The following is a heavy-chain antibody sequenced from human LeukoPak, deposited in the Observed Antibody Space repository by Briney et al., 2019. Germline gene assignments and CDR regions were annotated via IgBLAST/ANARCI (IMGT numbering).Heavy chain of an antibody. D-gene: IGHD3-16*01. J-gene: IGHJ4*02. CDR2: INHSGST. Sequence: SETLSLTCAVYGGSFSGYYWSWIRQPPGKGLEWIGEINHSGSTNYNPSLKSRVTMSVDTSKSQFSLKLNSVIAADTAVYYCARWGGEPHLPFDYWGQGTLVTVSS. CDR3: ARWGGEPHLPFDY. V-gene: IGHV4-34*01. CDR1: GGSFSGYY.